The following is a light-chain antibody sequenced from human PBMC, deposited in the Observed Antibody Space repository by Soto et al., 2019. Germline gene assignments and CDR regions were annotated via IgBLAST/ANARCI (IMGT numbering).Light chain of an antibody. Sequence: QSALTQPPSASGSPGQSVTISCNGTSSDVGGVYNYVSWYQQHPGQAPKLMIYEVSNRPSGVPDRFSGSKSGNTASLTVSGLQAEDEADYYCSSYAGSNNLVFGGGTKLTVL. V-gene: IGLV2-8*01. CDR1: SSDVGGVYNY. CDR3: SSYAGSNNLV. J-gene: IGLJ2*01. CDR2: EVS.